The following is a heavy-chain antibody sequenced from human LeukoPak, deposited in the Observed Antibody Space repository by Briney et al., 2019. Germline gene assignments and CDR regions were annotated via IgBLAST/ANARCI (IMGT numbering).Heavy chain of an antibody. CDR1: GFTFSSYG. D-gene: IGHD3-10*01. Sequence: SGGSLRLSCAASGFTFSSYGMHWVRQAPGKGLEWVAVISYDGSNKYYADSVKGRFTISRDNSKNTLYLQMNSLRAEDTAVYYCASPYGSGSYAYWGQGTLVTVSS. CDR2: ISYDGSNK. CDR3: ASPYGSGSYAY. J-gene: IGHJ4*02. V-gene: IGHV3-30*03.